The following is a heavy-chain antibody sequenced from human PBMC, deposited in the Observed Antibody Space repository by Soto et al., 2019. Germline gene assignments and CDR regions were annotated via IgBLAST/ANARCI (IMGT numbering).Heavy chain of an antibody. J-gene: IGHJ4*02. CDR3: AKDLFTGTPKGY. D-gene: IGHD1-1*01. CDR1: GFTFSSYG. V-gene: IGHV3-30*18. Sequence: VQLVESGGGVVQPGRSLRLSCAASGFTFSSYGMHWVRQAPGKGLEWVAVISYDGSNKYYADSVKGRFTISRDNSKNTLYLQMNSLRAEDTAVYYCAKDLFTGTPKGYWGQGTLVTVSS. CDR2: ISYDGSNK.